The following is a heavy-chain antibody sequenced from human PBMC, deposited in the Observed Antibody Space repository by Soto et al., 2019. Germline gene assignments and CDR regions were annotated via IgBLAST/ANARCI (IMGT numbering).Heavy chain of an antibody. CDR2: INPSGGST. Sequence: ASVKVSCKASGYTFTSYDINWVRQATGQGLEWMGIINPSGGSTSYAQKFQGRVTMTRDTSTSTVYMELSSLRSEDTAVYYCARAGDFWSGYYPPSSGMDVWGQGTTVNVSS. J-gene: IGHJ6*02. CDR3: ARAGDFWSGYYPPSSGMDV. CDR1: GYTFTSYD. D-gene: IGHD3-3*01. V-gene: IGHV1-46*01.